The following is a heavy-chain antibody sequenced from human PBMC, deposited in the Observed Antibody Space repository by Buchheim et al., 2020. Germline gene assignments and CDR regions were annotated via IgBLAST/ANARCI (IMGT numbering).Heavy chain of an antibody. J-gene: IGHJ2*01. D-gene: IGHD4-17*01. CDR3: ARELADTVTWGWPFDL. Sequence: EVQLVESGGGLVQPGGSLRLSCAASGFTFSSSDMHWVRQVTGKGLEWVSAIGTADDTYYADSVKGRFTISRENAKNSLYLQMNRLGAGDTAVYYCARELADTVTWGWPFDLWGRGTL. CDR1: GFTFSSSD. CDR2: IGTADDT. V-gene: IGHV3-13*01.